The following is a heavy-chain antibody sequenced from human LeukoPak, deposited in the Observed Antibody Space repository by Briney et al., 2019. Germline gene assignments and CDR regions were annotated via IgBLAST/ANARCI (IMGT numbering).Heavy chain of an antibody. CDR3: ARNSGSYYNHDY. Sequence: GGSLRLSCAASGFTFSTYSMNWVRQAPGKGLEWVSYISSSSSTIFYADSVKGRFTVSRDNAKNSLYLQMNTLRDEDTAVYYCARNSGSYYNHDYWGQGTLVTVSS. CDR2: ISSSSSTI. D-gene: IGHD3-10*01. CDR1: GFTFSTYS. J-gene: IGHJ4*02. V-gene: IGHV3-48*02.